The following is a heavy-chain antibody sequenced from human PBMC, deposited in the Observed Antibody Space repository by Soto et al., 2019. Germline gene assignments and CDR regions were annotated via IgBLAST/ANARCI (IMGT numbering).Heavy chain of an antibody. CDR3: ARDEYPGIAAAGTEYYYGMGV. V-gene: IGHV1-46*03. D-gene: IGHD6-13*01. CDR2: INPSGGST. CDR1: GYPFTSYC. Sequence: SVKVSCKASGYPFTSYCMHCVRQPTGQGLEWMGIINPSGGSTIYAQKFPGRVTMXRETSTSTVYMELSSLRSEETAVYYCARDEYPGIAAAGTEYYYGMGVWSPGTTVTVAS. J-gene: IGHJ6*02.